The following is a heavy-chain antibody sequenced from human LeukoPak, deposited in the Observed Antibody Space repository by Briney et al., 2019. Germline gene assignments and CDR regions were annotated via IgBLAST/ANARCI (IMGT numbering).Heavy chain of an antibody. J-gene: IGHJ6*02. V-gene: IGHV4-31*03. CDR2: NYYSGST. Sequence: SETLSLTCTVSGGSISSGGYYWSWIRQHPGKGLEWIGYNYYSGSTYYNPSLKSRVTISVDTSKNQLSLKLSCVAAAETAVYYCAGDRGLCRAQYGDYWMDLWGQGTTVTVSS. CDR1: GGSISSGGYY. CDR3: AGDRGLCRAQYGDYWMDL. D-gene: IGHD2-21*01.